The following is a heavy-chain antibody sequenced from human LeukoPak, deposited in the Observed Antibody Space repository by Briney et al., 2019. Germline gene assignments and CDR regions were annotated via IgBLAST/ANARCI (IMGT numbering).Heavy chain of an antibody. CDR3: ARDLGRKQQLVRGY. CDR1: GFTFSNYW. V-gene: IGHV3-21*01. CDR2: ISSSSSYI. D-gene: IGHD6-13*01. J-gene: IGHJ4*02. Sequence: PGGSLRLSCAASGFTFSNYWMNWVRQAPGKGLEWVSSISSSSSYIYYADSVKGRFTISRDNPKNSLYLQMNSLRAEDAAVYYCARDLGRKQQLVRGYWGQGTLVTVSS.